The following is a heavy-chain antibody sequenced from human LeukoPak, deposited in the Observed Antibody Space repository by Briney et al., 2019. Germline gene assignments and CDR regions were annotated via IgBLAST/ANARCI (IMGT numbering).Heavy chain of an antibody. CDR3: ARSRYCSGGSCYDYYYYYMDV. CDR1: GGTFSSYA. Sequence: ASVKVSCKASGGTFSSYAISWVRQAPGQGLEWMGRIIPIFDTANYAQKFQGRVTITTDESTSTAYMELSSLRSEDTAVYCCARSRYCSGGSCYDYYYYYMDVWGKGTTVTVSS. D-gene: IGHD2-15*01. V-gene: IGHV1-69*05. CDR2: IIPIFDTA. J-gene: IGHJ6*03.